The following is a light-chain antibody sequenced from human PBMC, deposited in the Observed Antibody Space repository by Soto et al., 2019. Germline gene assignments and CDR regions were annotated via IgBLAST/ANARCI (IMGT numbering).Light chain of an antibody. CDR2: EVS. Sequence: SARAQPASVSGYPGQSVTISCTGTSSDVGNYNLVSWYQQHPGKAPKLMIYEVSRRPSGVSNRFSGSKSGNTASLTISGLQAEDEADYYCCSYAGSSTFYVFGTGTKVTVL. CDR1: SSDVGNYNL. CDR3: CSYAGSSTFYV. V-gene: IGLV2-23*02. J-gene: IGLJ1*01.